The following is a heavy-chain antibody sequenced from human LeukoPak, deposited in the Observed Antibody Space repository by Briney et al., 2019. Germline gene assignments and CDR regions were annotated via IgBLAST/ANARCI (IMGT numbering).Heavy chain of an antibody. J-gene: IGHJ4*02. CDR1: GFTFKTYT. Sequence: GGSLRLSCAASGFTFKTYTMHWVRQAPGMGLEWVSSISSSSSYIFYADSVKGRFTISRDNAKNSLYLQMNSLRAEDTAVYYCARDRDYGDYWGQGTLVTVSS. V-gene: IGHV3-21*04. CDR3: ARDRDYGDY. CDR2: ISSSSSYI.